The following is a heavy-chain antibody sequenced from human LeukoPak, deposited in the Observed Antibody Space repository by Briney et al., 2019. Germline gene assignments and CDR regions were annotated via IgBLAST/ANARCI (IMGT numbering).Heavy chain of an antibody. CDR1: GDSVSSNSAT. V-gene: IGHV6-1*01. D-gene: IGHD2-21*02. CDR3: ATEKY. Sequence: SQTLSLTCAISGDSVSSNSATWNWIRQSPSRGPEWLGRTYFRPKWYNGYAVSMKGRITITPDTSKNQFSLQLHSVTPEDTAVYYCATEKYWGQGTLVTVSS. CDR2: TYFRPKWYN. J-gene: IGHJ4*02.